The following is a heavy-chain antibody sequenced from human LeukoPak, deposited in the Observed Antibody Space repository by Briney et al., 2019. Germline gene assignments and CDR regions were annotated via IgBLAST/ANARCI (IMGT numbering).Heavy chain of an antibody. Sequence: PSETLSLTCAVYGGSFSGYYWSWIRQPPGKGLEWIGSIYYSGSTYYNPSLKSRVTISVDTSKNQFSLKLSSVTAADTAVHYCARSLRGYDSSGYYDYWGQGTLVTVSS. CDR1: GGSFSGYY. J-gene: IGHJ4*02. D-gene: IGHD3-22*01. V-gene: IGHV4-34*01. CDR2: IYYSGST. CDR3: ARSLRGYDSSGYYDY.